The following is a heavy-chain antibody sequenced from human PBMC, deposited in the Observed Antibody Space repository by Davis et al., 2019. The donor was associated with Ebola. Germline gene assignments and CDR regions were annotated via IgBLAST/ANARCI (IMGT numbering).Heavy chain of an antibody. D-gene: IGHD4-11*01. CDR3: ARLDDYSFYFDY. J-gene: IGHJ4*02. Sequence: MPGGSLRLSCAVYGGSFSGYYWSWIRQHPGKGLEWIGYIYYSGSTYYNPSLKSRVTISVDTSKNQFSLKLSSVTAADTAVYYCARLDDYSFYFDYWGQGTLVTVSS. V-gene: IGHV4-34*01. CDR2: IYYSGST. CDR1: GGSFSGYY.